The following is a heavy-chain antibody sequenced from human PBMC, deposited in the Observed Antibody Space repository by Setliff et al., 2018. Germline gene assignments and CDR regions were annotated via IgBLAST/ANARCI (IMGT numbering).Heavy chain of an antibody. J-gene: IGHJ4*02. D-gene: IGHD1-26*01. Sequence: PSETLSLTCTVSGDSIINYYWSWIRQPPGKGLEWIGNIYSSGSTNYNPSLKSRVTISVDTSKNQFSLNLTSVTAADTAVYYCARSPSSGAYWNPRPFYSDYWARGTLVTVSS. CDR1: GDSIINYY. CDR3: ARSPSSGAYWNPRPFYSDY. CDR2: IYSSGST. V-gene: IGHV4-4*08.